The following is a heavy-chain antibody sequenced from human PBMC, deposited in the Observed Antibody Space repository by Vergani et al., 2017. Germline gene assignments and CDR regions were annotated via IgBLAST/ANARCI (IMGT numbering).Heavy chain of an antibody. D-gene: IGHD7-27*01. CDR1: GFSLRTSGMR. CDR2: IDWDDDK. Sequence: QVTLKESGPALVKPTQTLTLTCTFSGFSLRTSGMRVIWIRQPPGKALEWLARIDWDDDKFYSTSLKTRLTISKDTSKNQVVLTMTNMDPVDTATYYCARSSSWGSTGFDYWGQGTLVTVSS. V-gene: IGHV2-70*04. J-gene: IGHJ4*02. CDR3: ARSSSWGSTGFDY.